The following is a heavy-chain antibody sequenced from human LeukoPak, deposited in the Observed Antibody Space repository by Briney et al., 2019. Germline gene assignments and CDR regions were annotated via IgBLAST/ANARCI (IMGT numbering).Heavy chain of an antibody. Sequence: SVKVSCKASGGTFSSYAISWVRQAPGQGLEWMGGIIPIFGTANYAQKFQGRVTITADESTSTAYMELSSLRSEDTAVYYCAKVGYYYDSSGYNLYYYGMDVWGQGTTVTVSS. CDR1: GGTFSSYA. D-gene: IGHD3-22*01. CDR3: AKVGYYYDSSGYNLYYYGMDV. V-gene: IGHV1-69*13. J-gene: IGHJ6*02. CDR2: IIPIFGTA.